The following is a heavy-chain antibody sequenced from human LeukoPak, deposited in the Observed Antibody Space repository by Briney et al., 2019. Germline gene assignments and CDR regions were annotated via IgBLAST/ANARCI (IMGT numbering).Heavy chain of an antibody. CDR3: ARGAAAAGDLGY. Sequence: GGSLRLSCAASGFTFSSYSMNWVRQAPGKGLEWVSSISSSSSYIYYADSVKGRFTISRDNAKNSLYLQMNSLRAEDTAVYYCARGAAAAGDLGYWGQGTLVTVSS. J-gene: IGHJ4*02. D-gene: IGHD6-13*01. CDR2: ISSSSSYI. V-gene: IGHV3-21*01. CDR1: GFTFSSYS.